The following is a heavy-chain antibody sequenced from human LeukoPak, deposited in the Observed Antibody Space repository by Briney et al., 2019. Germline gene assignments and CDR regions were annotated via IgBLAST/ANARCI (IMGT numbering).Heavy chain of an antibody. V-gene: IGHV1-46*01. Sequence: ASVKVSCKASGYTFTSYYMHWVRQAPGQGLEWMGIINPSGGSTSYAQKFQGRVTMTRDTSTSTVYMELSSLRSEDTAVYYCAREKYYGSGSYDYYYYGMDVWGQGTTVTVSS. CDR1: GYTFTSYY. D-gene: IGHD3-10*01. J-gene: IGHJ6*02. CDR2: INPSGGST. CDR3: AREKYYGSGSYDYYYYGMDV.